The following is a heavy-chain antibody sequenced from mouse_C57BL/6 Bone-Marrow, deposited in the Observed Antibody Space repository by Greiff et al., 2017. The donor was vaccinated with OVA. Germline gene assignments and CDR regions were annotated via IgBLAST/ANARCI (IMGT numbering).Heavy chain of an antibody. CDR1: GFTFSSYG. Sequence: EVQLVESGGDLVKPGGSLKLSCAASGFTFSSYGMSWVRQTPDKRLEWVATISSGGSYTYYPDSVKGRFTISRDNAKNTLYLQMSSLKSEDTAMYYCNGLGYGNYWYFDVWGTGTTVTVSS. J-gene: IGHJ1*03. CDR3: NGLGYGNYWYFDV. D-gene: IGHD2-1*01. CDR2: ISSGGSYT. V-gene: IGHV5-6*01.